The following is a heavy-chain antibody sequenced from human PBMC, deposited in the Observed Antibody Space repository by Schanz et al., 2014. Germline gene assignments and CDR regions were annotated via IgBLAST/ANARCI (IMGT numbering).Heavy chain of an antibody. CDR1: GFTFSNYW. D-gene: IGHD3-16*01. Sequence: EVQLVESGGGLVQPGGSLRLSCAASGFTFSNYWMHWVRQAPGKGLVWVSRINGDGSRTAYADSVKGRFTISRDNAKNSLYLQMNSLRAEDTAVYYCARVKGEFDNWGQGTRVTVSS. CDR3: ARVKGEFDN. J-gene: IGHJ4*02. V-gene: IGHV3-74*01. CDR2: INGDGSRT.